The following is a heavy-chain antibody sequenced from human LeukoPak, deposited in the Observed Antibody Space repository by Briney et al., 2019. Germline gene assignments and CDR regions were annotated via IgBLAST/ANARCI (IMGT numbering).Heavy chain of an antibody. J-gene: IGHJ4*02. CDR1: GGTFSSYT. CDR3: ARGGYSYGQIDY. V-gene: IGHV1-69*02. CDR2: IIPILGIA. Sequence: SVKVSCKASGGTFSSYTISWVRQAPGQGLEWVGRIIPILGIANYAQKFQGRVTITADKSTSTAYMELSSLRSEDTAVYYCARGGYSYGQIDYWGQGTLVTVSS. D-gene: IGHD5-18*01.